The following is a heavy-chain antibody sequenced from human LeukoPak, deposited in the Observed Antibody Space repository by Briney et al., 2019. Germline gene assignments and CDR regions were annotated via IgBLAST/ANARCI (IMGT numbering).Heavy chain of an antibody. CDR1: GFTFSSYS. CDR2: VSSSSSYI. D-gene: IGHD5-12*01. CDR3: AREKSKVGYDQEYFQH. V-gene: IGHV3-21*01. J-gene: IGHJ1*01. Sequence: GGSLRLSCAASGFTFSSYSMNWVRQAPGKGLEWVSSVSSSSSYIYYADSVKGRFTISRDNAKNSLYLQMNSLRAEDTAVYYCAREKSKVGYDQEYFQHWGQGTLVTVSS.